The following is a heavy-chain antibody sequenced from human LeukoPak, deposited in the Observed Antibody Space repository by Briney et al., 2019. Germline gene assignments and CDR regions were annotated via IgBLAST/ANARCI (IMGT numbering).Heavy chain of an antibody. J-gene: IGHJ3*01. D-gene: IGHD3-3*01. CDR1: GYTFSGHY. Sequence: ASVKVSCKASGYTFSGHYVHWVRQAPGQGLEWMGWINPKSGDARYAQKIQGRVTMTRDTSISTVYMEMSRLRHDDTAVYYCARDYDFWSVVAFDFWGQGTVVTV. CDR3: ARDYDFWSVVAFDF. CDR2: INPKSGDA. V-gene: IGHV1-2*02.